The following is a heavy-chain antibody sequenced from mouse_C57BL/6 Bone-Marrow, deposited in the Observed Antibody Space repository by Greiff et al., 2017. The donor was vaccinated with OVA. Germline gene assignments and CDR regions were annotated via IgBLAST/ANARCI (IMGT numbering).Heavy chain of an antibody. J-gene: IGHJ3*01. CDR3: AIYDGYYPA. CDR1: GYTFTSYW. Sequence: VQLQQPGAELVRPGSSVKLSCTASGYTFTSYWMHWVKQRPIQGLEWIGNIDPSDSDTHYNQKFKDKATLTGDKSSSTAYMQLSSLTSEDSAVYYCAIYDGYYPAWGQGTLVTVSA. CDR2: IDPSDSDT. D-gene: IGHD2-3*01. V-gene: IGHV1-52*01.